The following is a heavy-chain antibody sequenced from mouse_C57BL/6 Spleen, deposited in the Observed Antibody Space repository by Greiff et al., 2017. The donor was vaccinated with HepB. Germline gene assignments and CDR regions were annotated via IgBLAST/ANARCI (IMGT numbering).Heavy chain of an antibody. CDR3: ATQLTWAMDY. V-gene: IGHV5-17*01. J-gene: IGHJ4*01. Sequence: EVQRVESGGGLVKPGGSLKLSCAASGFTFSDYGMHWVRQAPEKGLEWVAYISSGSSTIYYADTVKGRFTISRDNAKNTLFLQMTSLRSEDTAMYYCATQLTWAMDYWGQGTSVTVSS. CDR2: ISSGSSTI. CDR1: GFTFSDYG. D-gene: IGHD3-3*01.